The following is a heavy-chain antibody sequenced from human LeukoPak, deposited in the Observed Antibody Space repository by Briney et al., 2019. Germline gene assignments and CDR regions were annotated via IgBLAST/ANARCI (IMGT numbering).Heavy chain of an antibody. Sequence: PSETLSLTCTVSGGSISSYYWSWIRQPPGKGLEWIGYIYYSGSTNYNPSLKSRVTISVDTSKNQFSLKLSSVTAADTAVYYCARGLKSSGCYPSRYDAFDIWGQGTMVTVSS. D-gene: IGHD3-22*01. CDR2: IYYSGST. CDR1: GGSISSYY. V-gene: IGHV4-59*01. CDR3: ARGLKSSGCYPSRYDAFDI. J-gene: IGHJ3*02.